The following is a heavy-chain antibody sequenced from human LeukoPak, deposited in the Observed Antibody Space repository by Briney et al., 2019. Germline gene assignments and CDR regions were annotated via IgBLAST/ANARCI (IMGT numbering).Heavy chain of an antibody. CDR2: INHSGST. Sequence: PSETLSLTCAVYGGSFSGYYWSWIRQPPGKGLEWIGEINHSGSTNYNPSLKSRVTISVDTSKNQFSLKLSSVTAADTAVYYWARQGYDYVLFYWGKGTRVTVSS. V-gene: IGHV4-34*01. CDR3: ARQGYDYVLFY. D-gene: IGHD3-16*01. J-gene: IGHJ4*02. CDR1: GGSFSGYY.